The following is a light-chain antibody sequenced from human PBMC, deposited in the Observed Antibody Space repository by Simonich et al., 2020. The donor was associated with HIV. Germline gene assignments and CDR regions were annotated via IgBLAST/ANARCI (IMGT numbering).Light chain of an antibody. Sequence: DIQMTQSPSSLSASVGDRVTVSCRASQSISNYLNWYQQKPGKAPKLLIYAASNLEAGVPSRFSGGGYGTHFTLTISSLQPEDFATYYCQQFNSFPYTFGLGTKLEIK. J-gene: IGKJ2*01. CDR2: AAS. V-gene: IGKV1-33*01. CDR1: QSISNY. CDR3: QQFNSFPYT.